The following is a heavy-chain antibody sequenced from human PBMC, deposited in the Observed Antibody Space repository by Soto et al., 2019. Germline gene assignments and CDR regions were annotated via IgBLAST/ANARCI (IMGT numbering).Heavy chain of an antibody. Sequence: KAXATLSLACTVSGGSVISTLFYWGWLRQPPGRGLEWIANIHYSGETHYSPSLKSRVAISVDTSKSQFSLTLDSVTAADTAVYYCARRPDFRDHGWFDPWGQGILVTVSS. D-gene: IGHD4-17*01. V-gene: IGHV4-39*01. CDR2: IHYSGET. CDR3: ARRPDFRDHGWFDP. J-gene: IGHJ5*02. CDR1: GGSVISTLFY.